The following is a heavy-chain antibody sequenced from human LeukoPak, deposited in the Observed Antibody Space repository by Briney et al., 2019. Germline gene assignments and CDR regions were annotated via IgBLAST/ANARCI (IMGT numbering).Heavy chain of an antibody. V-gene: IGHV5-51*01. J-gene: IGHJ5*02. CDR1: GYSFTSYW. CDR3: ARSGYCSSTSCLLDWFDP. D-gene: IGHD2-2*01. CDR2: IYPGDSDT. Sequence: GESLKISCKGSGYSFTSYWIGWVRQMPGKGLEWMGIIYPGDSDTRYSPSFQGQVTISADKSISTAYLQWSSLKASDTAMYYCARSGYCSSTSCLLDWFDPWGQGTLVTVSS.